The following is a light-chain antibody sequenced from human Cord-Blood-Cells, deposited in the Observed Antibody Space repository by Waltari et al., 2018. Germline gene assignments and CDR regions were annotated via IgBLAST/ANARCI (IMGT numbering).Light chain of an antibody. Sequence: EIVLTQSPGTLSLSPGERATLSCRASQSVSSSYLAWYQQKPGQAPRLLIYGASSRATGTPDRFSGSGSGTDFTLTISRLEPEDFAVYYCQQYGSSPVSFGQGTKLEIK. CDR1: QSVSSSY. CDR2: GAS. CDR3: QQYGSSPVS. V-gene: IGKV3-20*01. J-gene: IGKJ2*03.